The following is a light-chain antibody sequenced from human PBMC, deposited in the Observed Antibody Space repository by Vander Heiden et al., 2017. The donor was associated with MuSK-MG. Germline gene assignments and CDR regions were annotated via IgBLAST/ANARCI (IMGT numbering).Light chain of an antibody. CDR1: RPHIGAGYD. CDR3: QSYDSSLSGVV. Sequence: QSVLTQPPSVSGAPGQRVTLSCTGSRPHIGAGYDVHWYQQLPGTAPKLLIYGNSNRPSGVPDRFSGSKSGTSASLAITGLQAEDEADYYCQSYDSSLSGVVFGGGTKLTVL. CDR2: GNS. J-gene: IGLJ2*01. V-gene: IGLV1-40*01.